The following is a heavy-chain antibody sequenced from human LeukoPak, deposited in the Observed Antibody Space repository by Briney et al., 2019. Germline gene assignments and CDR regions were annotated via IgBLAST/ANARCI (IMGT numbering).Heavy chain of an antibody. CDR2: IYYSGST. CDR3: ARDTGGSGSYYKGHYYYYMDV. CDR1: GGSISSYY. Sequence: PSETLSLTCTVSGGSISSYYWSWIRQPPGKGLEWIGYIYYSGSTYYNPSLKSRVTISVDTSKNQFSLKLSSVTAADTAVYYCARDTGGSGSYYKGHYYYYMDVWGKGTTVTVSS. J-gene: IGHJ6*03. D-gene: IGHD3-10*01. V-gene: IGHV4-30-4*08.